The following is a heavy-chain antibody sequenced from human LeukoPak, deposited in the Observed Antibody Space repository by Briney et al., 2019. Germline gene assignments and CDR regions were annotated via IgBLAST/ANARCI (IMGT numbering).Heavy chain of an antibody. V-gene: IGHV1-2*02. Sequence: ASVKVSCKASGYTSTDYYYIHWGRQAPGQRLEWMGWLNPKSGDTNYAQKFQGRVTVTRDTSISTAYLELSRLRSDDTAVYYCARPSSTDYVWGQGTQVTVSS. CDR3: ARPSSTDYV. D-gene: IGHD2-2*01. J-gene: IGHJ4*02. CDR1: GYTSTDYY. CDR2: LNPKSGDT.